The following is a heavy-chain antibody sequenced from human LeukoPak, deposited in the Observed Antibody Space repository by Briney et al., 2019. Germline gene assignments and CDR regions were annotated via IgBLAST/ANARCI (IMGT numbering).Heavy chain of an antibody. CDR3: ARLRVSSGGEYYFDY. J-gene: IGHJ4*02. D-gene: IGHD3-16*01. V-gene: IGHV4-59*08. CDR2: IYYSGST. Sequence: ASETLSLTCTVSGGSISSYYWSWIRQPPGKGLEWIGYIYYSGSTNYNPSLKSRVTISVDTSKNQFSLKLSSVTAADTAVYYCARLRVSSGGEYYFDYWGQGTLVTVSS. CDR1: GGSISSYY.